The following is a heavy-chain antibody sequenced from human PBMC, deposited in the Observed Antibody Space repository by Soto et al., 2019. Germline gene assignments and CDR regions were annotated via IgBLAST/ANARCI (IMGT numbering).Heavy chain of an antibody. D-gene: IGHD3-16*02. V-gene: IGHV3-23*01. CDR1: GFTFSSYA. CDR3: AKDSITFGGVIVHFDY. J-gene: IGHJ4*02. CDR2: ISGSGGST. Sequence: PGGSLRLSCAASGFTFSSYAMSWVRQAPGKGLEWVSAISGSGGSTYYADSVKGRFTISRDNSKNTLYLQMNSLRAEDTAVYYCAKDSITFGGVIVHFDYWGQGTLVTVSS.